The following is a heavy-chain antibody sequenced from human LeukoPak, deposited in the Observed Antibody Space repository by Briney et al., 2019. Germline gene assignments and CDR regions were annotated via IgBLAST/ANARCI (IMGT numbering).Heavy chain of an antibody. V-gene: IGHV3-66*04. CDR2: IYSGGST. CDR1: GITVSTNY. J-gene: IGHJ4*02. CDR3: ARRFFDY. Sequence: GGSLRLTCAASGITVSTNYMNWVRQAPGKGLEWVSVIYSGGSTHYADSVRGRFTISRDKSKNTLYLQMNSLRAEDTAVYYCARRFFDYWGQGTLVTVSS.